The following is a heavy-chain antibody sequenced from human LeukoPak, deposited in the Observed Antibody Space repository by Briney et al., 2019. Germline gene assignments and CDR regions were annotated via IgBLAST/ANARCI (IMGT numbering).Heavy chain of an antibody. V-gene: IGHV3-23*01. CDR2: ISGSGGST. CDR1: GFTFSSYG. D-gene: IGHD3-22*01. CDR3: AKDLTRITMIVVVIPYFDY. Sequence: GGSLRLSCAASGFTFSSYGMSWVRQAPGKGLEWVSAISGSGGSTYYADSVKGRFTISRDNSKNTLYLQMNSLRAEDTAVYYCAKDLTRITMIVVVIPYFDYWGQGTLVTVSS. J-gene: IGHJ4*02.